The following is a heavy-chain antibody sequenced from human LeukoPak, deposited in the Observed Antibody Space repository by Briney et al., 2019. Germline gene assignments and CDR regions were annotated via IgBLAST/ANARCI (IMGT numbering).Heavy chain of an antibody. V-gene: IGHV3-7*04. CDR2: IKQDGSEK. D-gene: IGHD3-16*01. Sequence: GGSLRLSCAASGFTFSNYWMIWVRQAPGEGLEWVGNIKQDGSEKRYADSVRGRFTISRDNAQNSLYLQMDSQRAEDTAVYYCARMGDDYWGQGTLVTVSS. CDR1: GFTFSNYW. J-gene: IGHJ4*02. CDR3: ARMGDDY.